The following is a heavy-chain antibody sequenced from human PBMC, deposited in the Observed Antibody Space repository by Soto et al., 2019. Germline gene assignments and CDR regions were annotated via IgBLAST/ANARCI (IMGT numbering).Heavy chain of an antibody. D-gene: IGHD2-15*01. CDR2: INWHGGEI. CDR1: GFTFDEYG. J-gene: IGHJ6*02. CDR3: AKDIGVGIETYSGMDL. Sequence: EEQLVESGGGLVQPGRSLRLSCAASGFTFDEYGMHWVRQCPGKGLDWVSGINWHGGEIGYADSVKGRYTISRDNAKNSLYLQMNSLRAEDTALYYCAKDIGVGIETYSGMDLCGQGTTVTVSS. V-gene: IGHV3-9*01.